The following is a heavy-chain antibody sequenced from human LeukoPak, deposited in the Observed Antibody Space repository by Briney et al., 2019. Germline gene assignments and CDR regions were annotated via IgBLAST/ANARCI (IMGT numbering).Heavy chain of an antibody. CDR2: ISAYTGKT. V-gene: IGHV1-18*01. CDR3: ARGDGYCSGGSCMIFDY. J-gene: IGHJ4*02. D-gene: IGHD2-15*01. Sequence: ASVKVSCKASGYTFTNYGITWVRQASGQGIEWMGWISAYTGKTNSAQKLQGRVTMTTDTPTSTGYMELRSLRSDDTAVYYCARGDGYCSGGSCMIFDYWGQGTLVTVSS. CDR1: GYTFTNYG.